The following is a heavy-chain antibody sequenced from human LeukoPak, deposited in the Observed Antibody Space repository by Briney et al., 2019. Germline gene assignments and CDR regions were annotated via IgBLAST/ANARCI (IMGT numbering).Heavy chain of an antibody. J-gene: IGHJ4*02. D-gene: IGHD6-19*01. CDR2: IKQDGSEK. CDR1: GSTFSSYW. CDR3: ARDWGNGWPDY. Sequence: GGSLRLSCAASGSTFSSYWMSWVRQAPGKGLEWVANIKQDGSEKYYVDSVKGRFTISRDNAKNSLYPQMNSLRAEDTAVYYCARDWGNGWPDYWGQGTLVTVSS. V-gene: IGHV3-7*01.